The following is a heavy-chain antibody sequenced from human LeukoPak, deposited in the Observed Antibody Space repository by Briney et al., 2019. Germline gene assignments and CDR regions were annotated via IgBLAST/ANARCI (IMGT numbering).Heavy chain of an antibody. V-gene: IGHV4-39*01. Sequence: SETLSLTCTVSGDSISSGENYWGWVRQTPVKGLEWIGRIFCGGRTYCNPSLKRRVSISVHTSKNPLSLKLSSVTAADTAVYYCARQSQNYDILTGYYGAYYFDRWGQGTLVNVSS. J-gene: IGHJ4*02. D-gene: IGHD3-9*01. CDR2: IFCGGRT. CDR3: ARQSQNYDILTGYYGAYYFDR. CDR1: GDSISSGENY.